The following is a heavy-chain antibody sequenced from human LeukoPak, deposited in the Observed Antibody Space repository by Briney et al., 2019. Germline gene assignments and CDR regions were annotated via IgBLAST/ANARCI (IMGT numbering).Heavy chain of an antibody. CDR3: ARGFHHPPVLRYFDWLPKYNWFDP. V-gene: IGHV4-34*01. CDR1: GGSFSGYY. CDR2: INHSGST. J-gene: IGHJ5*02. D-gene: IGHD3-9*01. Sequence: PSETLSLTCAVYGGSFSGYYWSWIRQPPGKGLEWIGEINHSGSTNYNPSLKSRVTISVDTSKNQFSLKLSSVTAADTAVYYCARGFHHPPVLRYFDWLPKYNWFDPWGQGTLVTVSS.